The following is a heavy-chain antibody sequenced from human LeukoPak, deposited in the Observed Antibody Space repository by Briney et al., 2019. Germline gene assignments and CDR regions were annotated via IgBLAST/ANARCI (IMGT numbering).Heavy chain of an antibody. CDR2: ISGYNGNI. CDR3: ARDFEIATSPSYFDY. J-gene: IGHJ4*02. D-gene: IGHD5-24*01. CDR1: GYTFTSYG. Sequence: ASVKVSCKASGYTFTSYGISWVRQAPGQGLEWMGWISGYNGNINYAQKLQGRVTMTTDTSTSIAYMELRSLRSDDTAVYYCARDFEIATSPSYFDYCGQGPLVTVSS. V-gene: IGHV1-18*01.